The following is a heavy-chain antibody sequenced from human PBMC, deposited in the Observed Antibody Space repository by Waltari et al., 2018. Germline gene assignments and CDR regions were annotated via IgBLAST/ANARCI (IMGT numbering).Heavy chain of an antibody. CDR2: IYYSGST. Sequence: QLQLQESGPGLVKPSETLSLTCTVPGGSISSSSYYWGWIRQPPGKGLEWIGSIYYSGSTYYNPSLKSRVTISVDTSKNQFSLKLSSVTAADTAVYYCASEPAPIVVVVAASFDYWGQGTLVTVSS. D-gene: IGHD2-15*01. J-gene: IGHJ4*02. V-gene: IGHV4-39*07. CDR1: GGSISSSSYY. CDR3: ASEPAPIVVVVAASFDY.